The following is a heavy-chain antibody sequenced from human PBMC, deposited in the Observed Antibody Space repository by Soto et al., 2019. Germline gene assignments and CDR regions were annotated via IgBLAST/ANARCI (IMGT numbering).Heavy chain of an antibody. V-gene: IGHV4-59*01. CDR3: GRSIAVPSSHIDH. D-gene: IGHD6-6*01. Sequence: SETLSPTSSVSGGSISGYYCSWNSQAHGKGLEWIGYVYATGSTSYHPSLQSRVTISVATSKMQFSLSLRRSTAAAPAVYICGRSIAVPSSHIDHWGQGTRVTVSS. J-gene: IGHJ4*02. CDR2: VYATGST. CDR1: GGSISGYY.